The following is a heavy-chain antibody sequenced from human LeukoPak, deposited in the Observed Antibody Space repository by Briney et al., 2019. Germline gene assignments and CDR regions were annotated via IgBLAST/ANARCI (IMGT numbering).Heavy chain of an antibody. CDR1: GFTFSSYR. D-gene: IGHD1-26*01. V-gene: IGHV3-48*01. CDR2: ISSSSSNI. CDR3: ARVPREGATPFDY. J-gene: IGHJ4*02. Sequence: GGSLRLSCAASGFTFSSYRMNWVRQAPGKGVEWGSYISSSSSNIYYADSVKGRFTIARDNAKNSLYLQMTSLRAEDTAVYYCARVPREGATPFDYWGQGTLVTVSS.